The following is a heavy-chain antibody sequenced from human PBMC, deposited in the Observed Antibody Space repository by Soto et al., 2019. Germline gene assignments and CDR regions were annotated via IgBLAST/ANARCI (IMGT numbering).Heavy chain of an antibody. CDR3: ASQPYSNHPYYGMDV. V-gene: IGHV1-18*01. Sequence: QVQLVQSGAEVKKPGASVKVSCKASGYTFTSYGISWVRQAPGQGLEWMGWISAYNGNTNYAQKLQGSVTMTTDTSTSTAYMELRSLRSDDTAVYYCASQPYSNHPYYGMDVWGQGTTVTVSS. CDR1: GYTFTSYG. D-gene: IGHD4-4*01. CDR2: ISAYNGNT. J-gene: IGHJ6*02.